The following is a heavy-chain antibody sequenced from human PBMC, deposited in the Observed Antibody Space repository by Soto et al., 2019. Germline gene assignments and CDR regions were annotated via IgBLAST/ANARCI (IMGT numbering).Heavy chain of an antibody. CDR3: ASEQLEAPYYFDY. D-gene: IGHD3-3*01. J-gene: IGHJ4*02. CDR1: GGTFSSYT. V-gene: IGHV1-69*02. Sequence: QVQLVQSGAEVKKPGSSVKVSCKASGGTFSSYTISWVRQAPGQGLEWMGRIIPILGIANYAQKFQGRVTTTADKSTNTAYMELSSLRTEDTAVYYCASEQLEAPYYFDYWGQGTLVTVSS. CDR2: IIPILGIA.